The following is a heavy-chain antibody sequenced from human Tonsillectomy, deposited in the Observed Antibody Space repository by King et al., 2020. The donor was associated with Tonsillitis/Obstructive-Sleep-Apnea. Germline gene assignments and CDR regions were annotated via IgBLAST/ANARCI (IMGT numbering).Heavy chain of an antibody. J-gene: IGHJ4*02. D-gene: IGHD6-13*01. Sequence: VQLVESGGGLVQPGGSLRLSCVASGFAFSNSWMTWVRQAPGKGLEWVAIMKPDGSEEYYVASVRDRFTISRDNARNSLYLQMNSLRAEDTAVYYCARDLLVSGGQGTLVTVSS. V-gene: IGHV3-7*04. CDR2: MKPDGSEE. CDR3: ARDLLVS. CDR1: GFAFSNSW.